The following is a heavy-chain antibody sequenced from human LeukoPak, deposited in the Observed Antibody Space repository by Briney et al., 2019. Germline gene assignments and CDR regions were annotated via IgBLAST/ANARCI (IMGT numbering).Heavy chain of an antibody. Sequence: PGRSLRLSCAASGFTFSGYAMHWVRQAPGKGLEWVAVISYDGSNKYYADSVKGRFTISRDNSKNTLYLQMNSLRAEDTAVYYCARGGSSIAAAGWYWGQGTLVTVSS. J-gene: IGHJ4*02. CDR2: ISYDGSNK. D-gene: IGHD6-13*01. CDR3: ARGGSSIAAAGWY. V-gene: IGHV3-30*04. CDR1: GFTFSGYA.